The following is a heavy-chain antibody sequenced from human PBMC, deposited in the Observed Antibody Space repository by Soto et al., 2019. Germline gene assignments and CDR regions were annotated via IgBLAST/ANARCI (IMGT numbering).Heavy chain of an antibody. CDR1: GGSISSSSYY. Sequence: SETLSLTCTVSGGSISSSSYYWGWIRQPPGKGLEWIGSIYYSGSTYYNPSLKSRVTISVDTSKNQFSLKLSSVTAADTAVYYCAIYDFCSGLGYYYYGMDVWGQGTTVTVSS. J-gene: IGHJ6*02. D-gene: IGHD3-3*01. CDR3: AIYDFCSGLGYYYYGMDV. CDR2: IYYSGST. V-gene: IGHV4-39*01.